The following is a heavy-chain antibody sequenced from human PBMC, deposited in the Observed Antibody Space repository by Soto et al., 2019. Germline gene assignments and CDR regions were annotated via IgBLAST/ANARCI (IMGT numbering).Heavy chain of an antibody. D-gene: IGHD2-15*01. Sequence: QVQLVESGGGVVQPGRSLRLSCAASGFTFSSYGMHWVRQAPGKGLEWVAVIWYDGSNKYYADSVKGRFTISRDNSKNTVYLQMNSLRAEDTAVYYCARGAPLGYCSGGSCYGDAFDIWGQGTMVTVSS. J-gene: IGHJ3*02. CDR3: ARGAPLGYCSGGSCYGDAFDI. V-gene: IGHV3-33*01. CDR2: IWYDGSNK. CDR1: GFTFSSYG.